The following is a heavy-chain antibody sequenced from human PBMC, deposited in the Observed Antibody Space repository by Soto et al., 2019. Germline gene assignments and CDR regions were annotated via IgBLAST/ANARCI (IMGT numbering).Heavy chain of an antibody. CDR1: GFTFDDYT. CDR2: ISWDGGST. V-gene: IGHV3-43*01. CDR3: AKDISSYGPPLFDY. J-gene: IGHJ4*02. D-gene: IGHD5-18*01. Sequence: PGGSLRLSCAASGFTFDDYTMHWVRQAPGKGLEWVSLISWDGGSTYYADSVKGRFTISRDNSKNSLYLQMNSLRTEDTALYYCAKDISSYGPPLFDYWGQGTLVTVSS.